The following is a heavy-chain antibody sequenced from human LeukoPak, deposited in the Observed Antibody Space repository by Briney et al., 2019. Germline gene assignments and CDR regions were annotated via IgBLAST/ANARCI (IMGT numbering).Heavy chain of an antibody. CDR2: ISSSSSTI. D-gene: IGHD2-2*01. CDR1: GFVFSSNS. J-gene: IGHJ6*02. V-gene: IGHV3-48*04. Sequence: PGGSLRLSCAASGFVFSSNSMIWVRQAPGKGLEWVSYISSSSSTIYYADSVKGRFTISRDNARNSLYLQMNSLRAEDTAVYYCAKNLGIRVVPAAIVPYYYYYGMDVWGQGTTVTVSS. CDR3: AKNLGIRVVPAAIVPYYYYYGMDV.